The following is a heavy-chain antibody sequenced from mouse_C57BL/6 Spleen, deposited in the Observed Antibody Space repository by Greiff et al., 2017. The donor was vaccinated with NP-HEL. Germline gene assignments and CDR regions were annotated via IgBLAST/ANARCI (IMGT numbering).Heavy chain of an antibody. D-gene: IGHD2-4*01. Sequence: VQLQQPGAELVRPGTSVKLSCKASGYTFTSYWMHWVKQRPGQGLEWIGVIDPSDSYTNYNQKFKGKATLTVDTSSSTAYMQLSSLTSEDSAVYYCARMGLRRAAWFAYWGQGTLVTVAA. J-gene: IGHJ3*01. V-gene: IGHV1-59*01. CDR3: ARMGLRRAAWFAY. CDR1: GYTFTSYW. CDR2: IDPSDSYT.